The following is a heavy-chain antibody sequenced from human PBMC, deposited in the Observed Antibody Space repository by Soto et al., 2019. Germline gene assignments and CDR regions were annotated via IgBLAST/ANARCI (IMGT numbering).Heavy chain of an antibody. Sequence: SETLSLTCAVYGGSFSGYYWSWIRQPPGKGLEWIGEINHSGSTNYNPSLKSRVTISVDTSKNQFSLKLSSVTAADTAVYYCARGFKGRYFDRRNYYFDYWGQGTLVTVSS. J-gene: IGHJ4*02. CDR3: ARGFKGRYFDRRNYYFDY. CDR2: INHSGST. V-gene: IGHV4-34*01. CDR1: GGSFSGYY. D-gene: IGHD3-9*01.